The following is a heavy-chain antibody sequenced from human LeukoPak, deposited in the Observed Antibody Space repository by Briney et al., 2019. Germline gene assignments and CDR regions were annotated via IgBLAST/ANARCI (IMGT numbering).Heavy chain of an antibody. CDR1: GYTFTSYD. CDR2: MNPNSGNT. V-gene: IGHV1-8*01. Sequence: ASVKVSCKASGYTFTSYDINWVRQATGQGLEWMRWMNPNSGNTGYAQKFQGRVTMTRNTSISTAYMELSSLRSEDTAVYYCARRKGYSSSWEEDYWGQGTLVTVSS. J-gene: IGHJ4*02. D-gene: IGHD6-13*01. CDR3: ARRKGYSSSWEEDY.